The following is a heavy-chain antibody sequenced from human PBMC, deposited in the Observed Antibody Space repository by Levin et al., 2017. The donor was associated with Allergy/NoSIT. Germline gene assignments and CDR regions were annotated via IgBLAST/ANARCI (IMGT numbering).Heavy chain of an antibody. CDR1: GFTFSSYE. V-gene: IGHV3-48*03. Sequence: GESLKISCAASGFTFSSYEMNWVRQAPGKGLEWVSYISSSGSTIYYADSVKGRFTISRDNAKNSLYLQMNSLRAEDTAVYYCARAYDGYYYYGMDVWGQGTTVTVSS. J-gene: IGHJ6*02. CDR3: ARAYDGYYYYGMDV. CDR2: ISSSGSTI. D-gene: IGHD3-3*01.